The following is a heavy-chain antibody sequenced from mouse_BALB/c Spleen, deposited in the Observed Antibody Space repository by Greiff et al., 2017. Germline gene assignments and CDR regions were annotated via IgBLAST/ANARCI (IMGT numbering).Heavy chain of an antibody. V-gene: IGHV3-6*02. CDR2: ISYDGSN. J-gene: IGHJ4*01. CDR1: GYSITSGYY. Sequence: DVQLQESGPGLVKPSQSLSLTCSVTGYSITSGYYWNWIRQFPGNKLEWMGYISYDGSNNYNPSLKNRISITRDTSKNQFFLKLNCVTTEDTATYYCARDYYGSSSYYAMDYWGQGTSVTVSS. D-gene: IGHD1-1*01. CDR3: ARDYYGSSSYYAMDY.